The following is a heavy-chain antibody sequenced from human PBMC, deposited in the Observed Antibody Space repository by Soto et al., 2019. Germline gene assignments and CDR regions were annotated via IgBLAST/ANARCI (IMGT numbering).Heavy chain of an antibody. CDR1: GFTFSSYS. CDR3: ASAHPYGYCSGGSCYGRYFDL. V-gene: IGHV3-21*01. J-gene: IGHJ2*01. D-gene: IGHD2-15*01. Sequence: GGSLRLSCAASGFTFSSYSMNWVRQAPGKGLEWVSSISSSSSYIYYADSVKGRFTISRDNAKNSLYLQMNSLRAEDTAVYYCASAHPYGYCSGGSCYGRYFDLWGHGTLVTVSS. CDR2: ISSSSSYI.